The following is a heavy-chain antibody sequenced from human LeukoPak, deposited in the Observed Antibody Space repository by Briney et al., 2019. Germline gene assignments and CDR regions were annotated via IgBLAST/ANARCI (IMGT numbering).Heavy chain of an antibody. CDR3: ARDGQNGAVAGFDY. D-gene: IGHD6-19*01. J-gene: IGHJ4*02. Sequence: ASVTVSCKASGYTFTGYYIHWVRHAPGQGLERMGWINPRSGGTNYAQKFQGRVSMTRDTSISTAYMELSSLRSDDTAVYFCARDGQNGAVAGFDYWGQGTLVTVSS. CDR1: GYTFTGYY. V-gene: IGHV1-2*02. CDR2: INPRSGGT.